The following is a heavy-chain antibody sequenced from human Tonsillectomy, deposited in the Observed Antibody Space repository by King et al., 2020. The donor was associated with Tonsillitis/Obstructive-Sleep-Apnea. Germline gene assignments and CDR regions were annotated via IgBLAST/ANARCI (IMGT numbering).Heavy chain of an antibody. Sequence: HVQLVESGGGLVKPGGSLRLSCAASGFTFSDYYMNWIRQAPGKGLEWVSYITSTGSTIYYADSVKGRFTISRDNAKNSLYLQMNSLRAEDTAVYYCARDRGNDFLSTYYSYYMDVWGKGTTVTVSS. D-gene: IGHD3-3*01. CDR3: ARDRGNDFLSTYYSYYMDV. CDR1: GFTFSDYY. V-gene: IGHV3-11*01. CDR2: ITSTGSTI. J-gene: IGHJ6*03.